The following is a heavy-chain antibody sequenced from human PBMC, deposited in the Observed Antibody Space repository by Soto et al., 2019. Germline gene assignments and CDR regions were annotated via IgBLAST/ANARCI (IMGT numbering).Heavy chain of an antibody. V-gene: IGHV3-30-3*01. Sequence: QVQLVESGGGVVQPGRSLRLSCAASGFTFSSYAMHWVRQAPGKGREWVAVISYDGSNKYYADSVKGRFTISRDNSKNTLYLQMNSLRAEDTAVYYCAREDGDYVLSPLFDPWGQGTLVTVSS. CDR2: ISYDGSNK. CDR1: GFTFSSYA. J-gene: IGHJ5*02. D-gene: IGHD4-17*01. CDR3: AREDGDYVLSPLFDP.